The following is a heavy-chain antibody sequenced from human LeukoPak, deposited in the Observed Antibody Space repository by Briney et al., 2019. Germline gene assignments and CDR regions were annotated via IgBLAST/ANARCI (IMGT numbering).Heavy chain of an antibody. D-gene: IGHD1-7*01. CDR3: ARGPNGFNYDYFDY. J-gene: IGHJ4*02. V-gene: IGHV1-8*01. CDR2: MNPNSGNT. Sequence: ASVKVSCKASGYTFTSYDINWVRQAPGQGLEWMGYMNPNSGNTAYAQKFQGRVTMTRNTSIDTAYMELSSLRSEDTAVYYCARGPNGFNYDYFDYWGRGTLVTVSS. CDR1: GYTFTSYD.